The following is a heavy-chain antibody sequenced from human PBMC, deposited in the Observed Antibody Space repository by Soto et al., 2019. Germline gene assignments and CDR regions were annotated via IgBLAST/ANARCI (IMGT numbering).Heavy chain of an antibody. Sequence: SVKVSCKASGGTFSSYAISWVRQAPGQGLEWMGGIIPIFGTANYAQKFQGRVTITADKSTSTAYMELSSLRSEDTAVYYCARVEVVPAAALYFYYGMDVWGPGTTVTVSS. CDR1: GGTFSSYA. J-gene: IGHJ6*02. D-gene: IGHD2-2*01. CDR2: IIPIFGTA. CDR3: ARVEVVPAAALYFYYGMDV. V-gene: IGHV1-69*06.